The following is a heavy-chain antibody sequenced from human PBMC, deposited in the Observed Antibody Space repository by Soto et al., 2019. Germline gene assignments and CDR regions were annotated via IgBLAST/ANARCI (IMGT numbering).Heavy chain of an antibody. CDR2: IKQDGSEK. V-gene: IGHV3-7*03. Sequence: SLRLSCAASGFTFSSYWMSWVRQAPGKGLEWVANIKQDGSEKYYVDSVKGRFTISRDNAKNSLYLQMNSLRAEDTAVYYCASALVVPVSLPQYYYGMDVWGQGTTVTVSS. J-gene: IGHJ6*02. CDR1: GFTFSSYW. CDR3: ASALVVPVSLPQYYYGMDV. D-gene: IGHD2-2*01.